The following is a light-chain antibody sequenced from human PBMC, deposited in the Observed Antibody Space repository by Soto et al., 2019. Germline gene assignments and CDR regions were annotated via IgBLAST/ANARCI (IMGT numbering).Light chain of an antibody. CDR1: QSVAAS. J-gene: IGKJ5*01. V-gene: IGKV3-11*01. Sequence: EIVLTQSPATLSLSPGERATLSCRASQSVAASLAWYQRKPAQAPRLLIYDASNRAPGIPARFSGSGSGTDFTLTISSLEPEDFAIYYCQQRTNWPPVTFGQGTRLEIK. CDR3: QQRTNWPPVT. CDR2: DAS.